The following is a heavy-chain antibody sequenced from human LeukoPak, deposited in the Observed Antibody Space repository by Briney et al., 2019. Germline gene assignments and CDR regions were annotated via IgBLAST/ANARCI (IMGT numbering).Heavy chain of an antibody. D-gene: IGHD5-24*01. J-gene: IGHJ4*02. CDR2: ISSSGTNI. CDR1: GFSFSSYE. Sequence: GGSLRLSCAASGFSFSSYEMNWVGQAPGKGLEGVSYISSSGTNIYYADSVKGRFTISRDNAKNSLYLQMNSLRAEDTAIYYCGRWDYWGQGTLVTVSS. CDR3: GRWDY. V-gene: IGHV3-48*03.